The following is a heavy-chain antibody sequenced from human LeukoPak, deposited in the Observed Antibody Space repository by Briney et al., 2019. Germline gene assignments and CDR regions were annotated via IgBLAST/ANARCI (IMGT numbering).Heavy chain of an antibody. Sequence: KASETLSLTCTVSGGSISSSSYYWGWIRQPPGKGLEWIASIYYSGSTYYNPSLESRVAISADMSKNQFSLKLTSVTGADTAVYYCAGERGEEYSSGWYKRNYFDNWGQGIRVTVSS. CDR1: GGSISSSSYY. D-gene: IGHD6-19*01. CDR3: AGERGEEYSSGWYKRNYFDN. CDR2: IYYSGST. J-gene: IGHJ4*02. V-gene: IGHV4-39*07.